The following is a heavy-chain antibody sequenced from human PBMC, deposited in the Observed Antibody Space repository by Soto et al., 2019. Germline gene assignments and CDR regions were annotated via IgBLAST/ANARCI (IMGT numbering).Heavy chain of an antibody. D-gene: IGHD6-19*01. J-gene: IGHJ4*02. V-gene: IGHV4-59*01. CDR2: IYYSGST. CDR3: ARDSTGYSSGWFDY. Sequence: PSETLSLTCTVSGGSISSYYWSWSRQPPGKGLEWIGYIYYSGSTNYNPSLKSRVTISVDTSKNQFSLKLSSVTAADTAVYYCARDSTGYSSGWFDYWGQGTLVTVSS. CDR1: GGSISSYY.